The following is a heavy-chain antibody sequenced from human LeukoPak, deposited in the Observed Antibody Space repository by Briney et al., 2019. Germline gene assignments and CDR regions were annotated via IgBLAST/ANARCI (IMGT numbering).Heavy chain of an antibody. Sequence: QPGRSLRLSCAASGSTFSSYGMHWVRQPPGKGLEWVAVIWYDGSNKYYADSVKGRFTISRDNSKHTLYLQMNSLRVEDTAVYYCARSRFPLYSSGWLDFWGQGTPVTVSS. V-gene: IGHV3-33*01. CDR1: GSTFSSYG. CDR3: ARSRFPLYSSGWLDF. CDR2: IWYDGSNK. D-gene: IGHD6-19*01. J-gene: IGHJ4*02.